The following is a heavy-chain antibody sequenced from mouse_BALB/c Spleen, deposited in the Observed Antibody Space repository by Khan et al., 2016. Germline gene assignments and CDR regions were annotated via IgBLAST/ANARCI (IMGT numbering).Heavy chain of an antibody. CDR1: GYSITSIYS. V-gene: IGHV3-1*02. D-gene: IGHD2-10*02. J-gene: IGHJ2*01. Sequence: EVQLQESGPGLVKPSQSLSLTCTVTGYSITSIYSWHWIRQFPGNKLEWMDYIHSSGSTNYNPSLKSRISITRDTSKHQFFLQLNSVTTEDTATYYCALSGWYGYYFDSWGQGTTLTVSS. CDR2: IHSSGST. CDR3: ALSGWYGYYFDS.